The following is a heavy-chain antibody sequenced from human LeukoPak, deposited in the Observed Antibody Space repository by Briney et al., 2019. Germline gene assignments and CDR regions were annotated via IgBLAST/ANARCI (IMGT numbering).Heavy chain of an antibody. CDR2: VSGSGGTT. D-gene: IGHD3-10*01. CDR1: GFTFSNYA. J-gene: IGHJ4*02. Sequence: GGSLRLSCTASGFTFSNYAMRWVRQAPGKGLEWVSTVSGSGGTTYYAASVKGRFTISRHNSKNPVYLQMNSLRAEDTAGYYGAKGPDRFGDLLYYLDYWGQGTVVTVSS. V-gene: IGHV3-23*01. CDR3: AKGPDRFGDLLYYLDY.